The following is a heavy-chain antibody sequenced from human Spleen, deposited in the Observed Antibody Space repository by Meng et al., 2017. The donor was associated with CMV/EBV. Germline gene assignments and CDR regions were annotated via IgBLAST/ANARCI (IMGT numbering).Heavy chain of an antibody. CDR2: IYYSGST. J-gene: IGHJ1*01. V-gene: IGHV4-31*03. CDR3: ARDGYGLYFQH. Sequence: TCTVSGGSISSGGYYWSWIRQHPGKGLEWIGYIYYSGSTYYNPSLKSRVTISVDTSKNQFSLKLSSVTAADTAVYYCARDGYGLYFQHWGQGTLVTVSS. D-gene: IGHD5-18*01. CDR1: GGSISSGGYY.